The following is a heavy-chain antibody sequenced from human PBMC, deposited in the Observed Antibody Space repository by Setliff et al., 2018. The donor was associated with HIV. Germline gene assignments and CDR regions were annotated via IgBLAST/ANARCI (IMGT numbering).Heavy chain of an antibody. J-gene: IGHJ3*02. V-gene: IGHV3-33*05. CDR3: TRDKGYAFDI. CDR1: GFTFSTYG. D-gene: IGHD5-18*01. CDR2: IEHDGSKK. Sequence: GGSLRLSCAVSGFTFSTYGMHWVRQAPGKGLEWVTFIEHDGSKKFYADSVKGRFTISRDNAKNSLYLQINSLKTEDTAVYYCTRDKGYAFDIWGQGTMVTV.